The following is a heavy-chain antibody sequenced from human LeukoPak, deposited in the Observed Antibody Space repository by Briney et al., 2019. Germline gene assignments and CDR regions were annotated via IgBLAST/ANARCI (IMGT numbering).Heavy chain of an antibody. J-gene: IGHJ5*02. CDR2: IIPIFGTA. D-gene: IGHD3-22*01. CDR3: ARVVDYYDSSGYYRNWFDP. V-gene: IGHV1-69*06. Sequence: GASVKVSCKASGGTFSSYAISWVRQAPGQGLEWMGGIIPIFGTANYAQKFQGRVTITADKSTSTAYMELSSLRSEDTAVYYCARVVDYYDSSGYYRNWFDPWGQGTLVTVSS. CDR1: GGTFSSYA.